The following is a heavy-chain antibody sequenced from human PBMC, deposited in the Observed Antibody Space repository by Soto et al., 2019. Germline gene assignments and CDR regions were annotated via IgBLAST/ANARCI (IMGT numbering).Heavy chain of an antibody. V-gene: IGHV4-30-4*01. CDR1: GGSISSGDYY. D-gene: IGHD6-13*01. Sequence: SETLSLTCTVSGGSISSGDYYWSWIRQPPGKGLEWIGYIYYSGSTYYNPSLKSRVTISVDTSKNQFSLKLSSVTAADTAVYFCARKQQPQRYYYYPYGMDVWGQGTTVTVSS. J-gene: IGHJ6*02. CDR2: IYYSGST. CDR3: ARKQQPQRYYYYPYGMDV.